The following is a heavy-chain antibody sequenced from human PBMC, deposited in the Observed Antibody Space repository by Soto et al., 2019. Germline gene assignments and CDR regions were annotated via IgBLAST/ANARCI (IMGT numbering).Heavy chain of an antibody. J-gene: IGHJ3*02. V-gene: IGHV4-59*11. CDR2: MYDSGSI. CDR3: ASQNYDSSGYYYPDDAFDI. Sequence: SETLSLTCTVSDGSISRHYWTWIRQPPEKGLEWIGYMYDSGSINYNPSLKSRVTISVDTSKNQFSLKLSSVAAADTAVYYCASQNYDSSGYYYPDDAFDIWGPGTMVTVSS. D-gene: IGHD3-22*01. CDR1: DGSISRHY.